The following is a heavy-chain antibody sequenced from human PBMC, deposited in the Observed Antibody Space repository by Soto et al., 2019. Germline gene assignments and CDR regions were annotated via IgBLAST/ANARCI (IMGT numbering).Heavy chain of an antibody. D-gene: IGHD1-7*01. J-gene: IGHJ6*02. Sequence: PASGFTVSRNYMSWVRQAPGKGLGWVSVIYSGGSTYYADSVKGRFTISRDNSKNTLYLQMNSLRAEDTAVYYCARDLRTTDGMDVWCQGTTVTVSS. CDR3: ARDLRTTDGMDV. V-gene: IGHV3-66*01. CDR2: IYSGGST. CDR1: GFTVSRNY.